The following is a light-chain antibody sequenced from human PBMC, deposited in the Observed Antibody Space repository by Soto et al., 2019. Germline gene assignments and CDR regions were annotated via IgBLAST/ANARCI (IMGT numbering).Light chain of an antibody. Sequence: DIQMTQSPFSLSASVGDRVTITCRASQGIRNYLGWFQQKPGEAPKRLIHATSSLEGGVPSRFSGSGSGTEFTLTISSLQPEDFATYYCLQHNSYPCTFGQGTKLEIK. V-gene: IGKV1-17*01. CDR1: QGIRNY. CDR3: LQHNSYPCT. J-gene: IGKJ2*02. CDR2: ATS.